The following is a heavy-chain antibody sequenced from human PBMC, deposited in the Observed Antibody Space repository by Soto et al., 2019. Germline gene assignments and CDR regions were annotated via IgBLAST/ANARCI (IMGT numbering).Heavy chain of an antibody. V-gene: IGHV1-46*01. J-gene: IGHJ3*02. D-gene: IGHD2-15*01. Sequence: QVQLVQSGAEVKKPGASVKVSCKASGYTFTSYYMHWVRQAPGQGLEWMGIINPSGGSTSYAQKCKGRVPMTRDTSTSTVYMELSSLRSEDTAVYYCARESRALGYCSGGSCPGGAFAIWGQGTMVTVSS. CDR3: ARESRALGYCSGGSCPGGAFAI. CDR2: INPSGGST. CDR1: GYTFTSYY.